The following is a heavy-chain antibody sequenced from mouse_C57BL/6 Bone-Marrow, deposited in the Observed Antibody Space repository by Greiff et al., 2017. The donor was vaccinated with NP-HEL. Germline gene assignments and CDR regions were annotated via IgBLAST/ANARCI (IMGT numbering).Heavy chain of an antibody. CDR2: INYDGSST. Sequence: EVKLVESEGGLVQPGSSMKLSCTASGFTFSDYSMAWVRQVPEKGLEWVANINYDGSSTYYLDSLKSRFIISRDNAKNILYLQMSSLKSEHTATYYCAREGGLRRRTYAMDYWGQGTSVTVSS. CDR1: GFTFSDYS. CDR3: AREGGLRRRTYAMDY. V-gene: IGHV5-16*01. D-gene: IGHD2-4*01. J-gene: IGHJ4*01.